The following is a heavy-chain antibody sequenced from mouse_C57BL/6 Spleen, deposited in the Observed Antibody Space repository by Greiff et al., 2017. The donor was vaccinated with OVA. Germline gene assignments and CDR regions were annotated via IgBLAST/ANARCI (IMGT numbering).Heavy chain of an antibody. CDR1: GYTFTDYE. CDR3: TGYDGSSYWYFDG. D-gene: IGHD1-1*01. CDR2: IDPETGGT. Sequence: QVQLKQSGAELVRPGASVTLSCKASGYTFTDYEIHWVKQTPVHGLEWIGAIDPETGGTAYNQKFKGQAILTADKSSSTAYMELRSLTSEDSAVDYCTGYDGSSYWYFDGWGTGTTVTVAS. V-gene: IGHV1-15*01. J-gene: IGHJ1*03.